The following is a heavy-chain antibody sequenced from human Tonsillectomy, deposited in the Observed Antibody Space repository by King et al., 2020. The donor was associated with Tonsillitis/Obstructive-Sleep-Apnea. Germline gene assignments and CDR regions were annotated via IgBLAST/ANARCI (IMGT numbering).Heavy chain of an antibody. D-gene: IGHD3-3*01. CDR1: GFTFSNYA. Sequence: VQLVESGGGLVQPGGSLRLYCAASGFTFSNYAMTWVRQAPGKGLEWVSAIGGRGGSTYYAEYVKDLSTISRDNSKNKVYLQVNSLSAEDTAVYYCARGGDFWSGYYYFSYMDVWGKGTTVTVSS. CDR3: ARGGDFWSGYYYFSYMDV. J-gene: IGHJ6*03. V-gene: IGHV3-23*04. CDR2: IGGRGGST.